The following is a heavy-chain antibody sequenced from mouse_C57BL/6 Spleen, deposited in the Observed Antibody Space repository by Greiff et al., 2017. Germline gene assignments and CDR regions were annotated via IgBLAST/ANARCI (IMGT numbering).Heavy chain of an antibody. CDR1: GYTFTDYA. CDR3: ARGALTAQSKGFDY. CDR2: ISTYYGDA. J-gene: IGHJ2*01. V-gene: IGHV1-67*01. D-gene: IGHD3-2*02. Sequence: QVQLKESGPELVRPGVSVKISCKGSGYTFTDYAMHWVKQSHAKSLEWIGVISTYYGDASYNQKFKDKATMTVEESSSTAYMELARLTSEDSAVYYCARGALTAQSKGFDYWGQGTTLTVSS.